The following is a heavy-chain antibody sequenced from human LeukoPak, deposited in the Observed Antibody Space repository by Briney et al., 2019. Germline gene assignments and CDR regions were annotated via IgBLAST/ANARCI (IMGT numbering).Heavy chain of an antibody. Sequence: SGGSLRLSCATSGFNFDRYTIHWVRKAPGKGLEWVSLAGWAGGTTYYSDSVRGRFTISRDSGKNSVYLQMNSLTTDDTAFYFCAKELDTMFFDYWGRGALVTVSS. D-gene: IGHD5-18*01. CDR1: GFNFDRYT. CDR2: AGWAGGTT. CDR3: AKELDTMFFDY. J-gene: IGHJ4*02. V-gene: IGHV3-43*01.